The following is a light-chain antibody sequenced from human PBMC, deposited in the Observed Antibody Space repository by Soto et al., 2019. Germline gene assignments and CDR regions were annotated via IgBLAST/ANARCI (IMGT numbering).Light chain of an antibody. CDR2: DAF. CDR3: QQYDDWPLT. CDR1: ENIKNR. V-gene: IGKV3-15*01. Sequence: EKVMTQSPATLSVSPGERATLSCMASENIKNRLAWYQQKPGQGPRLLIYDAFTRATDIPARFSGSASGTEFTLTISSLQSEDSAFYYCQQYDDWPLTLGGGTKVEIK. J-gene: IGKJ4*01.